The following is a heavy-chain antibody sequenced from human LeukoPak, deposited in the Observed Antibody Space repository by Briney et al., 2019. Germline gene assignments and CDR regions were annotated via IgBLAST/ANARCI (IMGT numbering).Heavy chain of an antibody. D-gene: IGHD3-22*01. CDR1: GFTFNNYA. J-gene: IGHJ4*02. CDR3: ARVSGDYYDSSGWYYFDY. V-gene: IGHV3-66*01. CDR2: IYSGGST. Sequence: GGSLRLSCAASGFTFNNYAMSWVRQAPGKGLEWVSVIYSGGSTYYADSVKGRFTISRDNSKNTLYLQMNSLRAEDTAVYYCARVSGDYYDSSGWYYFDYWGQGTLVTVPS.